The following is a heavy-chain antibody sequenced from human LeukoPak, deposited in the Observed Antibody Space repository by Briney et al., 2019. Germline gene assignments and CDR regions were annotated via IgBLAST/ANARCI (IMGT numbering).Heavy chain of an antibody. CDR1: GFTFSSYE. Sequence: PGGSLRLSCAASGFTFSSYEMNWVRQAPGKGLEWVSYISSSGSTIYYADSVKGRFTISRDNAKNSLYLQMNSLRAEDTAVYYCARELLWFGERNYYMDVWGKGTTVTISS. J-gene: IGHJ6*03. V-gene: IGHV3-48*03. CDR3: ARELLWFGERNYYMDV. CDR2: ISSSGSTI. D-gene: IGHD3-10*01.